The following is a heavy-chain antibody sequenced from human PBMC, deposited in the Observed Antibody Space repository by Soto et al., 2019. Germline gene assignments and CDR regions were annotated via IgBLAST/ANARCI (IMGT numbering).Heavy chain of an antibody. V-gene: IGHV4-30-2*01. D-gene: IGHD6-13*01. CDR3: ARAKAPLYSSSWYWFDP. J-gene: IGHJ5*02. Sequence: SETLSLTCDVSGDTISTGGYTWAWIRQPPGKALEWIGHTYHSGNPYYNPSLKSRVIISVDRSKNQFSLKLSSVTAADTAVYYCARAKAPLYSSSWYWFDPWGQGTLVTVSS. CDR1: GDTISTGGYT. CDR2: TYHSGNP.